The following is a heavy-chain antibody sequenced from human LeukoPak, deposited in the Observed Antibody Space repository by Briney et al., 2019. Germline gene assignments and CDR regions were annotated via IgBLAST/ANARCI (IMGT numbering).Heavy chain of an antibody. CDR3: AKDQYDYVWGSYRPAGFDY. J-gene: IGHJ4*02. Sequence: PGGSLRLSCAASGFTFSSYAMSWVRQAPGKGLEWVSAISGSGGSTYYADSVKGRFTISRDNSKNTLYLQMNSLRAEDTAVYYCAKDQYDYVWGSYRPAGFDYWGQGTLVTVSS. CDR1: GFTFSSYA. V-gene: IGHV3-23*01. CDR2: ISGSGGST. D-gene: IGHD3-16*02.